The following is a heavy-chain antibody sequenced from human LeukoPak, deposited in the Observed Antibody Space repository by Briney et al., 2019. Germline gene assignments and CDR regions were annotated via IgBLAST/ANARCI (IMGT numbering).Heavy chain of an antibody. Sequence: GASVKVSCKASGYTFTGYYMHWVRQAPGQGLEWMGRINPNSGGTNYAQKFQGRVTMTRDTSISTAYMELSRLRSDDTAVYYCARLNYVVDTRGDYWGQGTLVTVSS. CDR3: ARLNYVVDTRGDY. V-gene: IGHV1-2*06. D-gene: IGHD2-21*01. CDR2: INPNSGGT. CDR1: GYTFTGYY. J-gene: IGHJ4*02.